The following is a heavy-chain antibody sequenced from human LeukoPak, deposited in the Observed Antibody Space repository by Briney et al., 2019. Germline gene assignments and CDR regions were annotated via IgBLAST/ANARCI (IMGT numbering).Heavy chain of an antibody. V-gene: IGHV4-34*01. CDR3: ARGNSSSWYPGTYYYYGMDV. D-gene: IGHD6-13*01. J-gene: IGHJ6*02. Sequence: SETLSLTCAVYGGSFSGYYWSWLRQPPGKGLEWIGEINHSGSTNYNPSLKSRVTISVDTSKNQFSLKLSSVTAADTAVYYCARGNSSSWYPGTYYYYGMDVWGQGTTATVSS. CDR1: GGSFSGYY. CDR2: INHSGST.